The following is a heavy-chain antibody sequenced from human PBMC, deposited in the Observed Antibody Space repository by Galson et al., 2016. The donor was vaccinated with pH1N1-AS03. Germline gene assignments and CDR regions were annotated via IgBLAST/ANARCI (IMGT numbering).Heavy chain of an antibody. CDR2: ISYDGTKK. J-gene: IGHJ4*02. CDR1: GFTLSTYS. D-gene: IGHD6-19*01. V-gene: IGHV3-30-3*01. CDR3: TRGSGSGWYGSYYDY. Sequence: SRRLSCAASGFTLSTYSMHWVRQAPGRGLEWVALISYDGTKKSYADSVRGRFTISRDTSKNTLYLQMNSLRVEDTAVYYCTRGSGSGWYGSYYDYWGQGTLVPVSS.